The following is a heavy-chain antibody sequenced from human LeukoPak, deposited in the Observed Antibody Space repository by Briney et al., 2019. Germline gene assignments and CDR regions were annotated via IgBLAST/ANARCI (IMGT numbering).Heavy chain of an antibody. J-gene: IGHJ4*02. D-gene: IGHD1-1*01. V-gene: IGHV3-48*04. CDR1: GFTFSSYS. Sequence: GGSLRLSCAASGFTFSSYSMNWVRQAPGKGLEWVSYISSSGSTIYYADSVKGRFTISRDNAKNSLYLQMNSLRAEDTAVYYCARESVTTGTTPVDYWGQGTLVTVSS. CDR2: ISSSGSTI. CDR3: ARESVTTGTTPVDY.